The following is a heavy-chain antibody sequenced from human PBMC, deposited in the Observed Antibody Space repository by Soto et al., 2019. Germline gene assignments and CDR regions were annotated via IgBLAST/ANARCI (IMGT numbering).Heavy chain of an antibody. CDR3: ARRDWKFRGDYVDY. CDR2: VYYSGDT. D-gene: IGHD1-1*01. J-gene: IGHJ4*02. V-gene: IGHV4-39*01. CDR1: GYSISNTGYY. Sequence: SETLSLTCSVSGYSISNTGYYWGWLRQAPGKGLEYIASVYYSGDTYYNPSLKSRVSMSVDTSKNQFSLQLTSVSATDTAVYFCARRDWKFRGDYVDYWGQGIQVT.